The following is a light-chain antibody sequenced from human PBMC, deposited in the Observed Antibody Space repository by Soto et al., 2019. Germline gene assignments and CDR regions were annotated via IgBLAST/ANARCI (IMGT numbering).Light chain of an antibody. J-gene: IGLJ3*02. V-gene: IGLV2-14*03. Sequence: QSALTQPTSVSGSPGQSITISCTGVSSDIGGYKHVSWYQQHPGNVPRLIIYDVDNRPLGISNRFSGSQSGNTGSLSISGLQAEDEADYYCCAYTARTTLSWVFGGGTEVTVL. CDR3: CAYTARTTLSWV. CDR1: SSDIGGYKH. CDR2: DVD.